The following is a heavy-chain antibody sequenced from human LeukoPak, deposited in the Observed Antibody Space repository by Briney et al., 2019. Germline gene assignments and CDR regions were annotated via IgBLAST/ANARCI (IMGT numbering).Heavy chain of an antibody. V-gene: IGHV1-46*01. CDR3: ACRGVGAWGQNFDY. D-gene: IGHD1-26*01. CDR2: INPSGGST. J-gene: IGHJ4*02. CDR1: GYTFTSYY. Sequence: GALVKVSCKASGYTFTSYYMHWVRQATGQGLEWMGIINPSGGSTSYAQKFQGRVTMTRDMSTSTVYMELSSLRSEDTAVYYCACRGVGAWGQNFDYWGQGTLVTVSS.